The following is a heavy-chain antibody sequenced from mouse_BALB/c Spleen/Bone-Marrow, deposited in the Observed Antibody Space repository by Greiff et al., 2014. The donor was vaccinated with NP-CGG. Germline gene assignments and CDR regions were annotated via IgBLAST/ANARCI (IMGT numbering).Heavy chain of an antibody. J-gene: IGHJ4*01. Sequence: VQLQQSGAELARPGASVKLSCKASGYTFTDYYINWVKQRTGQGLEWVGEIYPGSGNTYYNEKFKGKATLTADKSSSTAYMQLRSLTSEDCAVYFGARSGEGVPRDAMDYWGQGTSVTVSS. V-gene: IGHV1-77*01. D-gene: IGHD2-13*01. CDR2: IYPGSGNT. CDR1: GYTFTDYY. CDR3: ARSGEGVPRDAMDY.